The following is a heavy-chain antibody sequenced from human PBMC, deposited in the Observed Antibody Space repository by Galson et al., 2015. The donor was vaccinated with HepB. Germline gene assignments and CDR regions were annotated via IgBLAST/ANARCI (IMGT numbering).Heavy chain of an antibody. CDR1: GGSIRSGSYY. V-gene: IGHV4-39*07. D-gene: IGHD2-15*01. Sequence: ETLSLTCTVSGGSIRSGSYYWGWVRQPPGKGLEWIGSLYYTGSTYYNPSLESRVTISVATSKNQFSLKLSSVTAADTAVYYCAREGDIGVVRGSRPNDAFEIWGQGTRVTVSS. J-gene: IGHJ3*02. CDR2: LYYTGST. CDR3: AREGDIGVVRGSRPNDAFEI.